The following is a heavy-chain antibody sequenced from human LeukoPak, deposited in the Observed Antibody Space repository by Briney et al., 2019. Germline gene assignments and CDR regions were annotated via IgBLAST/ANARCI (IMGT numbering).Heavy chain of an antibody. V-gene: IGHV1-69*05. Sequence: GASVKVSCKASGGTFSSYAISWVRQAPGQGLEWMGGIIPIFGTANYAQKFQGRVTITTDESTSTAYMELSRLRSEDTAVYYCARGGFTMVRGVIAPFDYRGQGTLVTVS. J-gene: IGHJ4*02. CDR2: IIPIFGTA. CDR1: GGTFSSYA. CDR3: ARGGFTMVRGVIAPFDY. D-gene: IGHD3-10*01.